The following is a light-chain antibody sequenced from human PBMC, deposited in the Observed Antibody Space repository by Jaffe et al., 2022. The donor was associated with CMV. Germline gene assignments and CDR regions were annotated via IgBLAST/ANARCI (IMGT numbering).Light chain of an antibody. CDR1: QSIGNS. Sequence: DIHMTQSPSSLSASVGDRVTITCRASQSIGNSLNWYQQKAGQVPKLLIYGASTLQSGVPSRFSGSGSGTDFIFTISSLQPDDFATYYCLHTLRAPWAFGQGTKVEVK. CDR2: GAS. V-gene: IGKV1-39*01. CDR3: LHTLRAPWA. J-gene: IGKJ1*01.